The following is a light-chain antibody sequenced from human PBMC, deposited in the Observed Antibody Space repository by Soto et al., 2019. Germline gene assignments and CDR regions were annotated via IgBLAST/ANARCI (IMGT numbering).Light chain of an antibody. Sequence: EIVLAQSPGTLSLSPGGRATLACRSSQSVSSSYLAWYQQKPGQAPRLLIYGASSRATGIPDRFSGSGSGTDFTLTISRLEPEDFAVYYCQQYGSSPPGLTFGGGTKVDI. CDR3: QQYGSSPPGLT. CDR2: GAS. J-gene: IGKJ4*01. CDR1: QSVSSSY. V-gene: IGKV3-20*01.